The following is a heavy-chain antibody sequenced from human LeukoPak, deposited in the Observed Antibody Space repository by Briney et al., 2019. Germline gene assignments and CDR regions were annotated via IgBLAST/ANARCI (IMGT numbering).Heavy chain of an antibody. Sequence: GGSLTLSCAASGFTFSSYGMHWVRQAPGKGLEWVAVIWSDGSNKNYADSVKGRFTISRDNSKNTLYLQMNSLRAEDTAVYYCARSGCSAHDTNAFDIWGQGTLVTVSS. CDR2: IWSDGSNK. V-gene: IGHV3-33*01. D-gene: IGHD5-12*01. CDR3: ARSGCSAHDTNAFDI. CDR1: GFTFSSYG. J-gene: IGHJ3*02.